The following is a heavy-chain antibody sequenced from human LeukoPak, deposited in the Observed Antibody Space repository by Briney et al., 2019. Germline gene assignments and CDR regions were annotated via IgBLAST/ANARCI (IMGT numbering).Heavy chain of an antibody. Sequence: GGSLRLSCAASGFTVSSNYMSWVRQAPEKGLEWVSVIYSGGSTYYADSVKGRFTISRDNSKNTLYLQMNSLRAEDTAVYYCARTTADYSDYFFLDCWGQGTLVTVSS. D-gene: IGHD4-11*01. V-gene: IGHV3-53*01. CDR3: ARTTADYSDYFFLDC. CDR1: GFTVSSNY. CDR2: IYSGGST. J-gene: IGHJ4*02.